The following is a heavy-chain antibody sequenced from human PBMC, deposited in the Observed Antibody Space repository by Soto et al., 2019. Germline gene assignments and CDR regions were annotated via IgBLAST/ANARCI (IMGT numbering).Heavy chain of an antibody. CDR3: ARGHSSGWCYFAY. D-gene: IGHD6-19*01. Sequence: QVQLVESGGGVVQPGRSLRLSCAASGFTFNTYTMHWVRQAPGKGLEWVAVMSYDGSNKYYADSVKGRFTISRDNSKHTRYLQMDSVRPEDTAVYYCARGHSSGWCYFAYWGQVTLVTVSS. V-gene: IGHV3-30-3*01. CDR1: GFTFNTYT. CDR2: MSYDGSNK. J-gene: IGHJ4*02.